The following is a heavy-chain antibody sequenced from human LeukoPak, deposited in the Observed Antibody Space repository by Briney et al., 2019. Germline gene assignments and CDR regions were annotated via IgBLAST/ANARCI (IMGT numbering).Heavy chain of an antibody. V-gene: IGHV3-64D*09. Sequence: GGSLRLSCSASGFTFSRYAMHCVRQAPGKGLEYVSGINDNGGRTHYGDSVKGRFSISRDNSKNTLHLQMSTLRAEDTALYYCVKDVGGSYAFDYWGQGILVTVAS. CDR1: GFTFSRYA. CDR2: INDNGGRT. CDR3: VKDVGGSYAFDY. D-gene: IGHD1-26*01. J-gene: IGHJ4*02.